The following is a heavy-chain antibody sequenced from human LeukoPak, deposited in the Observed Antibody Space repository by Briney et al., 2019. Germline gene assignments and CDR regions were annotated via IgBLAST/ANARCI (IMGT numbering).Heavy chain of an antibody. CDR2: IFPADSNT. D-gene: IGHD3-10*01. V-gene: IGHV5-51*01. CDR3: ARGVPTDY. Sequence: GESLKISCKGSGYSFTTYWIGWVRQLPGKGLEWMGIIFPADSNTRYSPSFQGQVTISADKSISTAYLQWSSLKASDTAMYYCARGVPTDYWGQGTLVTVSS. CDR1: GYSFTTYW. J-gene: IGHJ4*02.